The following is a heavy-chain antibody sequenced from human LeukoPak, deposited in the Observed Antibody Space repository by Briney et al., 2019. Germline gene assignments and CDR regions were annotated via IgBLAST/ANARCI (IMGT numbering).Heavy chain of an antibody. D-gene: IGHD2-2*01. CDR3: ARGRSTILWWDGMDV. J-gene: IGHJ6*04. CDR1: GYSISSGYY. V-gene: IGHV4-38-2*01. Sequence: PSETQSLTCAVSGYSISSGYYWGWIRQPPGKGLEWIGSIYHSGSTYYNPSLKSRVTISVDTSKNQFSLKLSSVTAADTAVYYCARGRSTILWWDGMDVWGKGTTVTVSS. CDR2: IYHSGST.